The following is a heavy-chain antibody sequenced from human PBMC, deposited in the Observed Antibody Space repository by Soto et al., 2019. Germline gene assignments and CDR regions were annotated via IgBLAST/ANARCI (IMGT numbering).Heavy chain of an antibody. J-gene: IGHJ6*02. CDR1: GYTLTELS. CDR3: ATAGDSSYSIYYYGMDV. Sequence: ASVKVSCKVSGYTLTELSMHCVRQAPGKGLEWMGGFDPEDGETIYAQKFQGRVTMTEDTSTDTAYMELSSLRSEDTAVYYCATAGDSSYSIYYYGMDVWGQGTTVTVSS. CDR2: FDPEDGET. D-gene: IGHD2-2*01. V-gene: IGHV1-24*01.